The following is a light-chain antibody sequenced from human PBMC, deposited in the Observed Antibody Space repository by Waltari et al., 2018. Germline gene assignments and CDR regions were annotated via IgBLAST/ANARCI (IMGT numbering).Light chain of an antibody. CDR3: CSYAGGRTYVV. V-gene: IGLV2-23*02. Sequence: QSALTQAASVSGSLGQSITISCTGTTNDVGAYDLVSWYQQHPGKAPRLIIYAVTELPSGVSNRFSGSKSGNTASLTISGLQAEDEADYHCCSYAGGRTYVVFGGGTKLTVL. J-gene: IGLJ2*01. CDR2: AVT. CDR1: TNDVGAYDL.